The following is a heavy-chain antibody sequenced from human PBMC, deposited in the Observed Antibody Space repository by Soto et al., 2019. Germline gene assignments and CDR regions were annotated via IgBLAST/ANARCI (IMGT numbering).Heavy chain of an antibody. Sequence: QDQLVQSGAEVKKPGSSVKVSCKATGDIFSRSAISWVRQAPGQGLEWMGATVPALGRADYARTFQDRLTRTADESNRTAYMELRRLTFDDTAVYFCARGSAWYGDTWGQGTLINVSS. V-gene: IGHV1-69*11. CDR2: TVPALGRA. D-gene: IGHD6-19*01. CDR3: ARGSAWYGDT. CDR1: GDIFSRSA. J-gene: IGHJ5*02.